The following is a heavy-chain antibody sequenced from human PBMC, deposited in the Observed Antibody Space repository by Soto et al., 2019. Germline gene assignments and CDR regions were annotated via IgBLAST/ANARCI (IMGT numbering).Heavy chain of an antibody. J-gene: IGHJ5*02. V-gene: IGHV3-13*01. CDR3: TRGLPGGFDP. CDR1: GFIFSNYD. Sequence: RGSLRLSCAASGFIFSNYDMHWVRQSTGKGLEWVSGIGFAGDTNYLGSVKGRFTISRENAKNSLFLQMNSLRAGDTAVYYCTRGLPGGFDPWGQGTLVTVSS. CDR2: IGFAGDT. D-gene: IGHD3-10*01.